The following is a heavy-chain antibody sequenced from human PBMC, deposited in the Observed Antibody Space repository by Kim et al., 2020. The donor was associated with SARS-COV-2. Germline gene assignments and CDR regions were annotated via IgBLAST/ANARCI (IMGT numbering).Heavy chain of an antibody. J-gene: IGHJ4*01. V-gene: IGHV3-23*01. D-gene: IGHD3-3*01. Sequence: TDCADAVKGRFTIFRDSSKNTMSLQMNSLGAEDTAVYYCAKILDRYGNYDYWGHGTLVTVSS. CDR3: AKILDRYGNYDY. CDR2: T.